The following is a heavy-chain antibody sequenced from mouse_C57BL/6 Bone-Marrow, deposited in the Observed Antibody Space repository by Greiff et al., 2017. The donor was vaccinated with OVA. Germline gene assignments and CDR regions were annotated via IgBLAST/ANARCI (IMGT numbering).Heavy chain of an antibody. Sequence: VQLQESGAELARPGASVKLSCKASGYTFTSYGISWVKQRTGQGLEWIGEIYPRSGNTYYNEKFKGKATLTADKSSSTAYMELRSLTSEDSAVYFCARYYDGYYVRYWGQCTTLTVSS. V-gene: IGHV1-81*01. CDR1: GYTFTSYG. J-gene: IGHJ2*01. CDR2: IYPRSGNT. D-gene: IGHD2-3*01. CDR3: ARYYDGYYVRY.